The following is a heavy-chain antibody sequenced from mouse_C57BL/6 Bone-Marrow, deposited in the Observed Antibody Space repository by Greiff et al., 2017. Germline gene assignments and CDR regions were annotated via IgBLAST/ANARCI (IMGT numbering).Heavy chain of an antibody. D-gene: IGHD1-1*01. CDR1: GFTFSDAW. CDR2: IRNKANNHAT. V-gene: IGHV6-6*01. Sequence: EVKLMESGGGLVQPGGSMKLSCAASGFTFSDAWMDWVRQSPEKGLEWVAEIRNKANNHATYYAESVKGRFTISRDDSKSSVYLQMNSLRAEDTGIYYCTRGSPTVVLDYWGQGTTLTVSS. CDR3: TRGSPTVVLDY. J-gene: IGHJ2*01.